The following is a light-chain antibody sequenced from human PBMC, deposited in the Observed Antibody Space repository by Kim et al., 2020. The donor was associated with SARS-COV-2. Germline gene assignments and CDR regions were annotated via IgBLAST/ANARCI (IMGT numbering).Light chain of an antibody. J-gene: IGKJ1*01. V-gene: IGKV1-5*01. CDR3: KKYNSYWT. Sequence: DIQMTQSPSTLSASVGDRVTITCRASQSISSWLAWYQQKPGQAPKLLIYDASTLESGLPARFSGSGSGTEFSLTISSLQTDDFATYYCKKYNSYWTFGQGSKGEIK. CDR1: QSISSW. CDR2: DAS.